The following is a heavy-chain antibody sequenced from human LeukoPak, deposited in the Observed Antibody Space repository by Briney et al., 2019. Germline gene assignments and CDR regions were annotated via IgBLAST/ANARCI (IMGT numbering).Heavy chain of an antibody. D-gene: IGHD3-22*01. J-gene: IGHJ3*02. V-gene: IGHV3-23*01. CDR2: ISGSGGST. Sequence: PGGSLRLSCAASGFTFSSYAMSWVRQAPGKGLEWVSAISGSGGSTYYADSVKGRFTISGDNSKNTLYLQMNSLRAEDTAVYYCAKGSYYDSSGYVDAFDIWGQGTMVTVSS. CDR1: GFTFSSYA. CDR3: AKGSYYDSSGYVDAFDI.